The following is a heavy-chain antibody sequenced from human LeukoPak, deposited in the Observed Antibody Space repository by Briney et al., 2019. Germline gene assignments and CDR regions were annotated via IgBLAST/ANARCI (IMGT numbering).Heavy chain of an antibody. V-gene: IGHV1-58*02. CDR3: ATGSGWYSPYY. Sequence: SVKVSCKASGFTFTNSPMQWVRQARGQPLEWIGWIVVGSGDTNYAQKFQERVTLTRDLSTSTAYMELRSLRSEDTAVYYCATGSGWYSPYYWGQGTLVTVSS. CDR1: GFTFTNSP. CDR2: IVVGSGDT. J-gene: IGHJ4*02. D-gene: IGHD6-19*01.